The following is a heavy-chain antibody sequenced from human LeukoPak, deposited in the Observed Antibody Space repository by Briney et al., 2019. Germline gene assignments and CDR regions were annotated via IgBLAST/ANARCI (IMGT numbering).Heavy chain of an antibody. Sequence: GGSLRLSCAASGFTFSSYVMHWVRQAPGKGLEWVAIISYDGSNEYYADSVRGRFTISRDDSKSTLYLQMSSLRAEDTAVYYCARDSPVLTYWGQGTLVTVSS. J-gene: IGHJ4*02. D-gene: IGHD1-14*01. CDR3: ARDSPVLTY. V-gene: IGHV3-30*04. CDR1: GFTFSSYV. CDR2: ISYDGSNE.